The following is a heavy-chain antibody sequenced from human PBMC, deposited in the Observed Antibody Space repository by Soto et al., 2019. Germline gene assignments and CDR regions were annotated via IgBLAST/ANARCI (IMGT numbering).Heavy chain of an antibody. Sequence: TGGSLRLSCAASGFTFSSYSMNWVCQAPGKGLEWVSSISSSSSYIYYADSVKGRFTISRDNAKNSLYLQMNSLRAEDTAVYYCARDLRFLEWLPYTHFDYWGQGTLVTVSS. CDR2: ISSSSSYI. J-gene: IGHJ4*02. D-gene: IGHD3-3*01. CDR3: ARDLRFLEWLPYTHFDY. CDR1: GFTFSSYS. V-gene: IGHV3-21*04.